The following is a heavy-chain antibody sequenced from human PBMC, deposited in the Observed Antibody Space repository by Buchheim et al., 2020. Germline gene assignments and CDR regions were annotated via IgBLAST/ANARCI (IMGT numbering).Heavy chain of an antibody. V-gene: IGHV4-34*01. CDR1: GGSFSAHY. D-gene: IGHD2-2*01. Sequence: QVQLQQWGAGLLKPSETLSLTCGVSGGSFSAHYSSWIRQSPGKGLEWIGEMSHRGSPKYNPSLKSRVTISLDTSKNQFSLELRSVTAADTAVYYCARGGLLERYQDYMDVWGKGTT. CDR3: ARGGLLERYQDYMDV. CDR2: MSHRGSP. J-gene: IGHJ6*03.